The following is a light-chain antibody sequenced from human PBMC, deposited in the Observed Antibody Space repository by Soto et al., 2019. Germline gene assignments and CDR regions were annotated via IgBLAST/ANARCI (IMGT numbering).Light chain of an antibody. CDR2: DVS. Sequence: SSPTPPAPVAGAPGPSITLSSAGTNSVIGAYNYVSWYQQYPGKAPKLMIHDVSNRPSGVSNRFSGSKSGNTASLTISGLQAEDEADYYCSSHTSSTLVVFGGGTKVTVL. J-gene: IGLJ2*01. CDR3: SSHTSSTLVV. CDR1: NSVIGAYNY. V-gene: IGLV2-14*01.